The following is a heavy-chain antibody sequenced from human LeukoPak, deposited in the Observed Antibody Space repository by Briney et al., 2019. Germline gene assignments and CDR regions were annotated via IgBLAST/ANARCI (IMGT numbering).Heavy chain of an antibody. CDR3: ARPRPSTYNYGMDV. CDR2: ISSGSRYI. V-gene: IGHV3-21*04. Sequence: TGGSLRLSCAVSGFTFSSYSMNWVRQAPGKGLEWVSSISSGSRYIYYADSMKGRFTISRDNAKNSLYLQMNSLRAEDTAVCYCARPRPSTYNYGMDVWGQGTTVTVSS. CDR1: GFTFSSYS. J-gene: IGHJ6*02.